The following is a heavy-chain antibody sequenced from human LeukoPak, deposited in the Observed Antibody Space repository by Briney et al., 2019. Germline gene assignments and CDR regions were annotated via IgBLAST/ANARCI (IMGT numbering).Heavy chain of an antibody. CDR2: IKEDGSEK. CDR3: ARRDGGHYDILTGYYLYYYYMDV. CDR1: GLTFSSYW. D-gene: IGHD3-9*01. V-gene: IGHV3-7*01. Sequence: GGSLRLSCAASGLTFSSYWMSWVRQAPGKGLEWVANIKEDGSEKYYVDSVKGRFTNSRDNAKNSLYLQMNSLRAEDTAVYYCARRDGGHYDILTGYYLYYYYMDVWGKGTTLTVSS. J-gene: IGHJ6*03.